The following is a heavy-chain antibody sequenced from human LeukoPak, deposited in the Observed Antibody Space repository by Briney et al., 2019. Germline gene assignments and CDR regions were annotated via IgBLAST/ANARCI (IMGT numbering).Heavy chain of an antibody. D-gene: IGHD3-22*01. CDR1: GFTFSSYA. V-gene: IGHV3-66*01. J-gene: IGHJ4*02. Sequence: PGGSLRLSCAASGFTFSSYAMHWVRQAPGKGLEWVSVIYSGGSTYYADSVKGRFTISRDNSKNTLYLQMNSLRAEDTAVYYCARDPIADYWGQGTLVTVSS. CDR3: ARDPIADY. CDR2: IYSGGST.